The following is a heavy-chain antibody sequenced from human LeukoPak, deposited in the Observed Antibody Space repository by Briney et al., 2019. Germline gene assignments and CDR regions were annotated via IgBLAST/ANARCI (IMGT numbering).Heavy chain of an antibody. CDR2: IYRGGNT. CDR1: GFTVSSNY. V-gene: IGHV3-53*01. CDR3: ARDLYDSSANYYYAFDI. Sequence: GGSLRLSCAASGFTVSSNYMSWVRQAPGKGLEWVSVIYRGGNTYYADSVKGRFTISRDHSKNTVYLQMRSLRAEDTAVYYCARDLYDSSANYYYAFDIWGEGTMVTVSA. J-gene: IGHJ3*02. D-gene: IGHD3-22*01.